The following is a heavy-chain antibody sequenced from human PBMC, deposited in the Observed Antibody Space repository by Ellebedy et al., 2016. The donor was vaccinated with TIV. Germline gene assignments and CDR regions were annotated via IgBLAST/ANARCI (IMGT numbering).Heavy chain of an antibody. J-gene: IGHJ5*02. D-gene: IGHD6-13*01. Sequence: SETLSLXXTVSGGSISSSSYYWGWIRQPPGKGLEWIGSIYYSGSTYYNPSLKSRVTISVDTSKNQFSLKLSSVTAADTAVYYCARRVISSSWGWNWFDPWGQGTLVTVSS. V-gene: IGHV4-39*01. CDR1: GGSISSSSYY. CDR2: IYYSGST. CDR3: ARRVISSSWGWNWFDP.